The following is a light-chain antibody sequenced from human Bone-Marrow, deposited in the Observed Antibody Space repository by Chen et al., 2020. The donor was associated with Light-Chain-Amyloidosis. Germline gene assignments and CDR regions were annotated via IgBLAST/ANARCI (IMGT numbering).Light chain of an antibody. CDR1: DLPTQY. CDR3: QSADSSGTYEVI. CDR2: RDT. V-gene: IGLV3-25*03. J-gene: IGLJ2*01. Sequence: SSQLAQPPPVSVSPGHTARITCSGDDLPTQYAYWYQQKPGQAPVLVIHRDTERPSGISERFSGSSSGTTATLTISGVQAEDEADYHCQSADSSGTYEVIFGGGTKLTVL.